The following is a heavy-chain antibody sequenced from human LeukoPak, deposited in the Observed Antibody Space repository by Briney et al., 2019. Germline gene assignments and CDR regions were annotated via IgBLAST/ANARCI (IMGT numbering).Heavy chain of an antibody. D-gene: IGHD4-17*01. V-gene: IGHV3-48*03. J-gene: IGHJ4*02. CDR1: GFTFSGSE. CDR3: ARGDDYGDNSFDY. Sequence: PGGSLSLSCAASGFTFSGSEMNGVRKAPGKGWEGVSYISTTGSTIYYADSVKGRFTISRDNAKNSLYPQMSSLRAEDTAVYYCARGDDYGDNSFDYWGQGTLVTVSS. CDR2: ISTTGSTI.